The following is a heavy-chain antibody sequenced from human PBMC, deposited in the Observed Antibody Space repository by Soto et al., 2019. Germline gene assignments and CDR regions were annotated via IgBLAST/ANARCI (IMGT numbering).Heavy chain of an antibody. CDR2: IYHSGST. Sequence: SETLSLTCAVSSGSISSSNWWSWVRQPPGKGLEWIGEIYHSGSTNYNPSLKSRVTISVDKSKNQFSLKLSSVTAADTAVYYCARLVLHCGGDCPATPDAFDIWGQGTMVTVSS. CDR1: SGSISSSNW. D-gene: IGHD2-21*01. CDR3: ARLVLHCGGDCPATPDAFDI. J-gene: IGHJ3*02. V-gene: IGHV4-4*02.